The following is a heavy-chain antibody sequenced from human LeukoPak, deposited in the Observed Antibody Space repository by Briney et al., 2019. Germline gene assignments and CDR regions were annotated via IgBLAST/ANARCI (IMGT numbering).Heavy chain of an antibody. V-gene: IGHV4-39*07. CDR2: IYYSGSS. D-gene: IGHD5-18*01. J-gene: IGHJ5*01. CDR3: ARAGLSGYSYGYDWFDS. CDR1: GGSISSSAYY. Sequence: SETLSLTCTVSGGSISSSAYYWGWIRQPPGKGLEWIASIYYSGSSYYNPSVQSRVTISVDTSRNQFSLRVTSVTAADTAVYYCARAGLSGYSYGYDWFDSWGQGTLVTVSS.